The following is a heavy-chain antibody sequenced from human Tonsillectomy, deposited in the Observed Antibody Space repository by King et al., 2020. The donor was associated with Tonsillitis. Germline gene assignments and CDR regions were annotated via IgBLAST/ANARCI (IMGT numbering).Heavy chain of an antibody. J-gene: IGHJ4*02. V-gene: IGHV4-30-2*01. CDR3: AREWTTGNDFAS. D-gene: IGHD1-1*01. CDR2: IYHSGST. CDR1: GGSISSGAYS. Sequence: QLQESGSGLVKPSQTLSLTCAVSGGSISSGAYSWSWIRQPPGKGLEWIGYIYHSGSTYYNPSLKSRVTISVDRSKNQFSLKLSSVTAAATAVYYCAREWTTGNDFASCGQGTLVPVSS.